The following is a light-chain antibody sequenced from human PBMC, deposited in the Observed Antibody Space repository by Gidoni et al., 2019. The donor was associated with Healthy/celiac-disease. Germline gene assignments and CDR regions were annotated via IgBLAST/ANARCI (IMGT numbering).Light chain of an antibody. CDR2: WAS. V-gene: IGKV4-1*01. CDR1: QSVLYSSNNKNY. J-gene: IGKJ1*01. Sequence: DIAMTQSPDSLAVSLGERATINCKSSQSVLYSSNNKNYLAWYQQKPGQPPKLLIYWASTRESGVPDRFSGSGSGTDFTLTISSLQAEDVAIYYCQQYYSTPWTFGQGTKMEIK. CDR3: QQYYSTPWT.